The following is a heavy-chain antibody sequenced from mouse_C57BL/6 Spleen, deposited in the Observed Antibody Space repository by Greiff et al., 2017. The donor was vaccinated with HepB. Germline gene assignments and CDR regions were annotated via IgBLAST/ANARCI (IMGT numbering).Heavy chain of an antibody. CDR2: INPSNGGT. CDR1: GYTFTSYW. J-gene: IGHJ1*03. CDR3: APTCSDYDCWYFDV. V-gene: IGHV1-53*01. Sequence: VQLQQPGTELVKPGASVKLSCKASGYTFTSYWMHWVKQRPGQGLEWIGNINPSNGGTNYNEKFKSKATLTVDKSSSTAYMQLSSLTSEDSAVYYCAPTCSDYDCWYFDVWGTGTTVTVSS. D-gene: IGHD2-4*01.